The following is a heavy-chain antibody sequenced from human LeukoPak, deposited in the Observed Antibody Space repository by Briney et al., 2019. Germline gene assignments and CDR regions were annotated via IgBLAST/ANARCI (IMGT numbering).Heavy chain of an antibody. J-gene: IGHJ5*02. CDR1: GDSISSGAYS. Sequence: SETLSLTCVVSGDSISSGAYSWRWIPQPPGKGLEWIGYIFHSGSTFYNPSLKSRVTISVGNSKNQFSLRLSSVTAADTAVYYCARELWFANAPGSWLDPWGQGTLVTVSS. V-gene: IGHV4-30-2*01. CDR3: ARELWFANAPGSWLDP. D-gene: IGHD2-21*01. CDR2: IFHSGST.